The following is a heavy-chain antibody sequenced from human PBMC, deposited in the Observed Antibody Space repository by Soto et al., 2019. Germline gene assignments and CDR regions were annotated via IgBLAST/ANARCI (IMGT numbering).Heavy chain of an antibody. D-gene: IGHD6-13*01. V-gene: IGHV4-39*01. CDR1: GGSISSSIYY. CDR3: ARLRAAAGPGGY. J-gene: IGHJ4*02. CDR2: IYYSGST. Sequence: PSETLSLTCTVSGGSISSSIYYWGWIRQPPGKGLEWIGSIYYSGSTYYNPSLKSRVTISVDTSKNQFSLKLSSVTAADTAVYYCARLRAAAGPGGYWGQGTLVTVSS.